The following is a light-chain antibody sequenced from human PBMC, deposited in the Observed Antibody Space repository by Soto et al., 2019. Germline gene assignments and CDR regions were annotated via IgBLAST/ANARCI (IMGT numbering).Light chain of an antibody. CDR2: AAS. CDR3: QQYESWIT. J-gene: IGKJ5*01. Sequence: EIVMTQSPATLSVSPGERGTLSCRASQSVSSNLAWYQQKPGQAPRLLIYAASTRSTGVPARFSGSGSGTDFTLTISSLQSEDFAVYYCQQYESWITFGQGTRLEIK. V-gene: IGKV3-15*01. CDR1: QSVSSN.